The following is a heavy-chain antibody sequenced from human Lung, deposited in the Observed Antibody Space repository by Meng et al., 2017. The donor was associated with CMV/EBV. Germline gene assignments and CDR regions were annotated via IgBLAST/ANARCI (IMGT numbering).Heavy chain of an antibody. CDR2: ILYDGSYK. V-gene: IGHV3-30*02. D-gene: IGHD4/OR15-4a*01. Sequence: SCAASGFTFSSYGMHWVRQAPGKGLEWVAFILYDGSYKYSADSVKGRFTISRDNSKNTLYLQMNSLRAEDTAVYYCAKMVRTLAPGGGFDYWGQGTXVNGAS. CDR1: GFTFSSYG. CDR3: AKMVRTLAPGGGFDY. J-gene: IGHJ4*02.